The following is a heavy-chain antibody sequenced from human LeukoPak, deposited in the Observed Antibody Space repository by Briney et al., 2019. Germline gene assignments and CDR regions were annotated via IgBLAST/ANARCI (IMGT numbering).Heavy chain of an antibody. J-gene: IGHJ4*02. Sequence: GGSLRLSCAASGFTFSSSAMSWVRQAPGKGLEWVSSISGSGSGGSTYYADSVKGRFTISRDNSKNTLYLQMNSLRAVDTAVYYCAKSHHVTAIDYWGQGTLVTVSS. CDR3: AKSHHVTAIDY. CDR1: GFTFSSSA. CDR2: ISGSGSGGST. D-gene: IGHD2-21*02. V-gene: IGHV3-23*01.